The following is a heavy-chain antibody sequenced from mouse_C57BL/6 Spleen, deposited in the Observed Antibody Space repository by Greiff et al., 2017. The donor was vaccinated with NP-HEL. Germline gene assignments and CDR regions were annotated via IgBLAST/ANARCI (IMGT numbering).Heavy chain of an antibody. CDR2: INPSSGYT. V-gene: IGHV1-4*01. CDR1: GYTFTSYT. Sequence: VQLQQSGAELARPGASVKMSCKASGYTFTSYTMHWVNQRPGQGLEWIGYINPSSGYTKYNQKFKDKATLTADKSSSTAYMQLSSLTSEDSAVYYCARSVYSNWYFDVWGTGTTVTVSS. J-gene: IGHJ1*03. D-gene: IGHD2-5*01. CDR3: ARSVYSNWYFDV.